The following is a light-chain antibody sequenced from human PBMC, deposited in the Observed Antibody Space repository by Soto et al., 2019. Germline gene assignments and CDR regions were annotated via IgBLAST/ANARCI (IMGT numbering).Light chain of an antibody. Sequence: QSVLTQPASVSGSPGQSITISCTGTANDIGNYNYVSWYQQHLGKAPKLMIYGVSNRPSGVSNRFSGSKSGNAASLTISGLQAEDEADYYCSSYTSYTTLWVFGGGTKLTVL. CDR3: SSYTSYTTLWV. CDR1: ANDIGNYNY. CDR2: GVS. V-gene: IGLV2-14*01. J-gene: IGLJ3*02.